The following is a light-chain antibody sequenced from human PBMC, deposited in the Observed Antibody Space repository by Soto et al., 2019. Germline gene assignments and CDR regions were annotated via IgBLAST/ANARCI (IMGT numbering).Light chain of an antibody. CDR2: DAS. CDR3: QQYNSYWT. CDR1: QSISKW. J-gene: IGKJ1*01. V-gene: IGKV1-5*01. Sequence: DSQMPHSPSTLAASAASRVVTTFRASQSISKWLGWYQQNAGKAPQLLIYDASSLESGVPSRFSGSGSGTEFTLTISSLQPDDFATYYCQQYNSYWTFGQGTKVDI.